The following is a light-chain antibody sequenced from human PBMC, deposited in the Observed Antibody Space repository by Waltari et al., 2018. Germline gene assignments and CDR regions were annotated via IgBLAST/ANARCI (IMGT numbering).Light chain of an antibody. Sequence: ELVFTQSPCIVSSSPGERATFSCRARQSFSSTYLAWYQQKPGQAPRLLIYGVSTRAIGIPDRFSGSGSGTDFTLTISRLEPEDFAVYYCQQYGSSPWTFGQGTKVEIK. J-gene: IGKJ1*01. CDR1: QSFSSTY. CDR3: QQYGSSPWT. CDR2: GVS. V-gene: IGKV3-20*01.